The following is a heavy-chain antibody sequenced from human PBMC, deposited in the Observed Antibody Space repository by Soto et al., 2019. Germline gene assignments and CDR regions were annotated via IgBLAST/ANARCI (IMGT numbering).Heavy chain of an antibody. CDR2: IYYGGST. Sequence: QLQLQESGPGLVKPSETLSLTCTVSGDSFSSSNYYWGWIRQPPGKGLEWIASIYYGGSTYYNPSLKSRLTISVDTSRSQFSLMLGSVTAADTAVYYCARHIGCWSGGGCYSDYWGQGTLVTVSS. CDR3: ARHIGCWSGGGCYSDY. J-gene: IGHJ4*02. CDR1: GDSFSSSNYY. D-gene: IGHD2-15*01. V-gene: IGHV4-39*01.